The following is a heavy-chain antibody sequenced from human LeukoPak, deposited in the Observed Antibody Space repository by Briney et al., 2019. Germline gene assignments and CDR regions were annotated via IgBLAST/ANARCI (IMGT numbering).Heavy chain of an antibody. CDR2: IYYSGST. CDR1: GGSFSGNY. V-gene: IGHV4-34*11. Sequence: SETLSLTCAVYGGSFSGNYWSWIRQPPGKGLEWIGYIYYSGSTNYNPSLKSRVTISVDTSKNQFSLNLTSVTAADTAVYYCARFTPQGYGWGGYNRFDPWGQGTLVTVSS. J-gene: IGHJ5*02. D-gene: IGHD3-16*01. CDR3: ARFTPQGYGWGGYNRFDP.